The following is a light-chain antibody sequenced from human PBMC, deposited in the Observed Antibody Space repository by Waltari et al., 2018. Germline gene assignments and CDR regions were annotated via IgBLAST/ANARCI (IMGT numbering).Light chain of an antibody. V-gene: IGKV3-20*01. CDR2: HTS. J-gene: IGKJ1*01. CDR3: QMYVNLPAT. CDR1: QSVGKY. Sequence: EIVLTQSPGTLPLSPGERATLSCRASQSVGKYLAWYQQKPGQAPRLLIYHTSTRVTGSPDRFSGSGSGTDFSLTISRLEPEDFAVYHCQMYVNLPATFGQGTKVEI.